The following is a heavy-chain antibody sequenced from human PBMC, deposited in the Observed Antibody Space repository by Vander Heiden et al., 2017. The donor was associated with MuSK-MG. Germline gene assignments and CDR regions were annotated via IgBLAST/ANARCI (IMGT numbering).Heavy chain of an antibody. V-gene: IGHV4-39*05. CDR3: AALKWPADY. J-gene: IGHJ4*01. D-gene: IGHD5-12*01. Sequence: QLHLQESSPVLVTPSQTPSPTCTASGGSISSGSYYWGWIRQPPGKGLEWIGSIYYSGSTYYNPSLKSRVTISVDTSKNQFSLKLSSVTAADTAVYYCAALKWPADYWGHGPLVAVSS. CDR1: GGSISSGSYY. CDR2: IYYSGST.